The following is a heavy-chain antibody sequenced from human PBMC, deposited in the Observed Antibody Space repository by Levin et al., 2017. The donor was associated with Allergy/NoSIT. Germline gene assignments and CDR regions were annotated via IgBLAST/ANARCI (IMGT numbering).Heavy chain of an antibody. D-gene: IGHD6-6*01. CDR2: IKQDGSEK. CDR3: ARESKIAARRSPGYYYYGMDV. V-gene: IGHV3-7*01. CDR1: GFTFSSYW. Sequence: PGGSLRLSCAASGFTFSSYWMSWVRQAPGKGLEWVANIKQDGSEKYYVDSVKGRFTISRDNAKNSLYLQMNSLRAEDTAVYYCARESKIAARRSPGYYYYGMDVWGQGTTVTVSS. J-gene: IGHJ6*02.